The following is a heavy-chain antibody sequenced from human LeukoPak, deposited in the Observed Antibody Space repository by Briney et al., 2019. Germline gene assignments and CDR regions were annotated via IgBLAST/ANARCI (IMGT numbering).Heavy chain of an antibody. CDR2: ISSSITFI. CDR1: GFTSRNYP. Sequence: GGSLRLSCAASGFTSRNYPMDRVRQAPGKGLEWVSYISSSITFIYYADSGKGRFTISRDNAKNSLYLQMNSLRAEDTAVYYCARDMTTARFDNWGQGTLVTVSS. D-gene: IGHD4-17*01. J-gene: IGHJ4*02. CDR3: ARDMTTARFDN. V-gene: IGHV3-21*01.